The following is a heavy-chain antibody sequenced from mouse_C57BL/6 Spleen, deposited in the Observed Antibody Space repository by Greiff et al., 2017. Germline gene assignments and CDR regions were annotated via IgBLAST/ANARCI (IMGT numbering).Heavy chain of an antibody. CDR1: GYTFTDYY. D-gene: IGHD1-1*01. J-gene: IGHJ2*01. V-gene: IGHV1-19*01. CDR3: ARSGAYYYGSSYYFDY. Sequence: VQLQQSGPVLVKPGASVKMSCKASGYTFTDYYMNWVKQSHGKSLEWIGVINPYNGGTSYNQKFKGKATLTVDKSSSTAYMELNSLTSEDSAVYYCARSGAYYYGSSYYFDYWGQGTTLTVSS. CDR2: INPYNGGT.